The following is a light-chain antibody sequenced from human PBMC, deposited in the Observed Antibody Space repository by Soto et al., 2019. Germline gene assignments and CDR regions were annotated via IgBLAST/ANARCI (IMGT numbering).Light chain of an antibody. CDR1: QSISSY. Sequence: DIQMTQSPSSLSACVGDIVTITCRASQSISSYLNWYQQRPGKAPNLLIYAASSLQSGVPSRFSGSGSRTDFTLTISSLQTEDFATYYCQQSYNTPLTFGPGTKVDIK. CDR3: QQSYNTPLT. J-gene: IGKJ3*01. V-gene: IGKV1-39*01. CDR2: AAS.